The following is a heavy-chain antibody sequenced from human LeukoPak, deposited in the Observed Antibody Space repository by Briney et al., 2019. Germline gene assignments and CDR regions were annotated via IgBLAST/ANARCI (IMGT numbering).Heavy chain of an antibody. Sequence: GGSLTLSCSASGFTVSNNYMIWLRQAPGKGLEWVSVITSGGKTYYASSVKGRFTTSRHTSKNTLYLQMNSLRAEDTAVYYCAGTWQYYDYWGQGTLVTVSS. CDR2: ITSGGKT. CDR1: GFTVSNNY. CDR3: AGTWQYYDY. D-gene: IGHD1-7*01. V-gene: IGHV3-53*04. J-gene: IGHJ4*02.